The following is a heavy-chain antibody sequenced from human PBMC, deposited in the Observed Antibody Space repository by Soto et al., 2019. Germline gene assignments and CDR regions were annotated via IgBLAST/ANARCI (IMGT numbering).Heavy chain of an antibody. CDR3: AREPPSRGIAAADAGLDY. D-gene: IGHD6-13*01. J-gene: IGHJ4*02. Sequence: ASVKVSCKASGGTFSSYAISWVRQAPGQGLEWMGGIIPIFGTANYAQKFQGRETITADESTSTAYMELSSLRSEDTAVYYCAREPPSRGIAAADAGLDYWGQGTLVTVSS. V-gene: IGHV1-69*13. CDR1: GGTFSSYA. CDR2: IIPIFGTA.